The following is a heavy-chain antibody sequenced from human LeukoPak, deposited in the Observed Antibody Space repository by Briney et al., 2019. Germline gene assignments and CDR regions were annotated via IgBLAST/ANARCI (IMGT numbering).Heavy chain of an antibody. Sequence: GGSLRLSCAASGFTFSSYEMNWVRQAPGKGLEWVSYISSSGSTIYYADSVKGRFTISRDNAKNSLYLQMNSLRAEDTAVYYCARHSGWGFDYWGQGTLVTVSS. CDR1: GFTFSSYE. CDR2: ISSSGSTI. CDR3: ARHSGWGFDY. J-gene: IGHJ4*02. V-gene: IGHV3-48*03. D-gene: IGHD1-14*01.